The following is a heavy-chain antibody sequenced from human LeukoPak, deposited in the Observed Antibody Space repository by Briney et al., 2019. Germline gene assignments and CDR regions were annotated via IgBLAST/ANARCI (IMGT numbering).Heavy chain of an antibody. D-gene: IGHD2-2*01. CDR1: GFTFSSYG. CDR3: AKDRDIVVVPAANIDY. CDR2: ISYDGSNK. V-gene: IGHV3-30*18. Sequence: GGSLRLSCAASGFTFSSYGMHWVRRAPGKGLEWVAVISYDGSNKYYADSVKGRFTISRDNSKNTLYLQMNSLRAEDTAVYYCAKDRDIVVVPAANIDYWGQGTLVTVSS. J-gene: IGHJ4*02.